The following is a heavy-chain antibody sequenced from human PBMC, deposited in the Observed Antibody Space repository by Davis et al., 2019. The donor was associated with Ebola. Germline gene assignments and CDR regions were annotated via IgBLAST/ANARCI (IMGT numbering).Heavy chain of an antibody. CDR1: GFTFSSYW. J-gene: IGHJ6*02. V-gene: IGHV3-7*03. Sequence: GESLKISCAASGFTFSSYWMSWVRQAPGKGLEWVANIKQDGSEKYYVDSVKGRFTISRDNAKNSLYLQMNSLRAEDMAVYYCARVGGGIVVVPAAIRYYYGMDVWGQGTTVTVSS. CDR2: IKQDGSEK. CDR3: ARVGGGIVVVPAAIRYYYGMDV. D-gene: IGHD2-2*01.